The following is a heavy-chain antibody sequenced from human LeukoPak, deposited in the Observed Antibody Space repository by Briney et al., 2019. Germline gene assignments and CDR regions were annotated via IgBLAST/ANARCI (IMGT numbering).Heavy chain of an antibody. D-gene: IGHD3-10*01. V-gene: IGHV3-30*18. CDR3: AKEYGSGSYFYFYAMDV. CDR1: GFTFSSFD. Sequence: PGRSLRLSCAAPGFTFSSFDMHWVRQAPGKGLEWVAVISYDGTNKYYADSVRGRFTISRDTSKNTLYLQMNSLRAEDTAVYYCAKEYGSGSYFYFYAMDVWGQETTATVSS. J-gene: IGHJ6*02. CDR2: ISYDGTNK.